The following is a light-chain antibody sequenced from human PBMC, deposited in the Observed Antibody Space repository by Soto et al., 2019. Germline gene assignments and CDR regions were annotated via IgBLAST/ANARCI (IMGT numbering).Light chain of an antibody. CDR2: AAS. Sequence: DIQMTQSPSSLSASVGDRVTITCRASQSISSYLNWYQQKPGKAPKLLIYAASSLQSGVPSRFSGSGSGTAFTLTLSSLQPEDFATYYCQQSYSTPWTFGQGTKVEIK. J-gene: IGKJ1*01. CDR1: QSISSY. V-gene: IGKV1-39*01. CDR3: QQSYSTPWT.